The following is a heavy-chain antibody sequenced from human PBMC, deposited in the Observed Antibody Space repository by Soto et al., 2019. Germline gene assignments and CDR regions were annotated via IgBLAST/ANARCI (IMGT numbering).Heavy chain of an antibody. J-gene: IGHJ6*03. Sequence: PSETLSLTCTVSDGGSISSSSYYWGWIRQPPGRGLEWIGSVYNSGNSYYNPSLQSRVTMSVDTSKNQISLTLTSVTAAETAIYYCARHKTASDTSWTYYTYMDVWGKGTSVTVSS. V-gene: IGHV4-39*01. CDR1: DGGSISSSSYY. D-gene: IGHD2-21*01. CDR3: ARHKTASDTSWTYYTYMDV. CDR2: VYNSGNS.